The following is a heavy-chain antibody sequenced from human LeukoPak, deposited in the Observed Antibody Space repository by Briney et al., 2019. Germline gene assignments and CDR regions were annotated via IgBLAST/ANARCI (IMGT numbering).Heavy chain of an antibody. CDR3: ARGRIAVAGTLVDY. V-gene: IGHV4-34*01. J-gene: IGHJ4*02. CDR1: GGSFSGYY. D-gene: IGHD6-19*01. CDR2: INHSGST. Sequence: SETLSLTCAVYGGSFSGYYWSWIRQPPGKGLEWIGEINHSGSTNYNPSLKSRVTISVDTSKNQFSLKLSSVTAADTAVYYCARGRIAVAGTLVDYWGQGTPVTVSS.